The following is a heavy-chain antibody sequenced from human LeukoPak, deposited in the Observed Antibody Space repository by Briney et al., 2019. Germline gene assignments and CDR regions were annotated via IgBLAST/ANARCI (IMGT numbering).Heavy chain of an antibody. CDR2: INHSGST. J-gene: IGHJ6*02. D-gene: IGHD6-6*01. CDR3: ARGGGYSSSSRSYYYYGMDV. Sequence: SETLSLTCAVYGGSFSGYYWSWIRQPPGKGLEWIGEINHSGSTNYNPSLKSRVTISVDTSKNQFSLKLSSVTAADTAVYYCARGGGYSSSSRSYYYYGMDVWGQGTTVTVSS. CDR1: GGSFSGYY. V-gene: IGHV4-34*01.